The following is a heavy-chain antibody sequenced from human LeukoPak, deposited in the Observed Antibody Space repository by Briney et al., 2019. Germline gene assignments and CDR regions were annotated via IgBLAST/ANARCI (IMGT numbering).Heavy chain of an antibody. J-gene: IGHJ4*02. CDR2: ISGSGGTT. CDR3: AKSRTTAGYYFDY. D-gene: IGHD2/OR15-2a*01. Sequence: GGSLRLSCAASGFTFSSYAMSWVRQAPGKGLEWVSIISGSGGTTYYADSVKGRFTISRDNSKNTLYLQMNSLRAEDTALYYCAKSRTTAGYYFDYWGQGTLATVSS. V-gene: IGHV3-23*01. CDR1: GFTFSSYA.